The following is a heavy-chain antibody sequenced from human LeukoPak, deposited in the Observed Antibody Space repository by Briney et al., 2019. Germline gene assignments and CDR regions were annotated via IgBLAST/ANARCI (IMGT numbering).Heavy chain of an antibody. D-gene: IGHD6-13*01. CDR1: VGSIISYY. J-gene: IGHJ4*02. CDR3: ARGDLIAATGDRRYYFDS. V-gene: IGHV4-59*07. CDR2: ISNTGDT. Sequence: SDTLSLTCTVPVGSIISYYRSWIRQTPGKGFDQLGHISNTGDTNYNPSLKSRVSISVDTSKKRVSLDLTSVTAADTAVYFCARGDLIAATGDRRYYFDSWGQGTLVTVSS.